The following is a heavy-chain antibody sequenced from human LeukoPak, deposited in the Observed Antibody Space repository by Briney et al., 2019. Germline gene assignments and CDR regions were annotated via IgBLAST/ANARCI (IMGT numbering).Heavy chain of an antibody. CDR3: ARAGKYYYDSSDDAFDI. J-gene: IGHJ3*02. D-gene: IGHD3-22*01. Sequence: ASVKVSCKASGYTFTGYYMHWVQQAPGQGLEWMGRINPNSGGTNYAQKFQGRVTMTRDTSISTAYMELSRLRSDDTAVYYCARAGKYYYDSSDDAFDIWGQGTMVTVSS. CDR1: GYTFTGYY. CDR2: INPNSGGT. V-gene: IGHV1-2*06.